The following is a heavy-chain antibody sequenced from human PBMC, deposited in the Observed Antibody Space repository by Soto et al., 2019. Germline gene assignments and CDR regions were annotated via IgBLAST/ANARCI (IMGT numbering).Heavy chain of an antibody. CDR2: IYTSGST. V-gene: IGHV4-4*07. Sequence: QVQLQESGPGLVKPSETLSLTCTVSGRSISSYYWSWVRQPAGKGREWIGRIYTSGSTNYNPSLKRRVTMAVDTSKNQFSRKLSSVTAADTAVYYCARGVVELWFGGSAFDIWGQGTMVTVSS. J-gene: IGHJ3*02. CDR1: GRSISSYY. D-gene: IGHD3-10*01. CDR3: ARGVVELWFGGSAFDI.